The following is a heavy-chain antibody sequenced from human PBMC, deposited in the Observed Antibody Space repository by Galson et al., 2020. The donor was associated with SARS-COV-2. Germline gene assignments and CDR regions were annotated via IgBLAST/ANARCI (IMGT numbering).Heavy chain of an antibody. V-gene: IGHV3-53*01. J-gene: IGHJ4*02. CDR2: IYSGGST. Sequence: QLGESLKISCAASGFTVSTNYMNWVRQAPGKGLEWVSVIYSGGSTYYADSVKGRFTISRDNSRNTVYLQMNSLRTEDTAVYYWARSGYTSGWYRGWGQGTLVTVSS. D-gene: IGHD6-19*01. CDR1: GFTVSTNY. CDR3: ARSGYTSGWYRG.